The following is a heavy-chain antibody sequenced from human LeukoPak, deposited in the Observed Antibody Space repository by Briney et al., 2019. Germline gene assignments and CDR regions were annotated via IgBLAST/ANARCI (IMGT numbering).Heavy chain of an antibody. CDR1: GGSISSYY. J-gene: IGHJ6*04. V-gene: IGHV4-59*01. D-gene: IGHD2-2*01. CDR2: IYYSGST. CDR3: ARDELYCSSTSCSNFYYYGMDV. Sequence: SETLSLTCTVSGGSISSYYWSWLRQPPGKGLEWIGYIYYSGSTNYNPSLKSRVTISVDTSKNQFSLKLSSVTAADTAVYYCARDELYCSSTSCSNFYYYGMDVWGKGTTVTVSS.